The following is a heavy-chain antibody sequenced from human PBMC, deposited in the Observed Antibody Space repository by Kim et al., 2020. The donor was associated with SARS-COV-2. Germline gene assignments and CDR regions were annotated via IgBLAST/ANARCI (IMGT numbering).Heavy chain of an antibody. V-gene: IGHV4-61*01. CDR2: TDYSGGT. Sequence: SETLSLTCIVSGGSVSSSSHYWNWIRQPPGKGLEYIGYTDYSGGTKYSPSLKSRVTISLDRSKNQVSLKMRSVTAADTAVYYCTTWFYDSLSGYSDYGVDVWGQGTPVTVSS. CDR1: GGSVSSSSHY. D-gene: IGHD3-9*01. J-gene: IGHJ6*02. CDR3: TTWFYDSLSGYSDYGVDV.